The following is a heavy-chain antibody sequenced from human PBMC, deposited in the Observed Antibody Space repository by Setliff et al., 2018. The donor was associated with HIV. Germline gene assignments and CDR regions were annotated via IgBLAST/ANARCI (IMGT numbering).Heavy chain of an antibody. J-gene: IGHJ6*02. Sequence: PSETLSLTCSVSGGSFSSDSYYWGWIRQFPGKGLEWIGSIYYSGSTYYHPSIKSRVTISVDTSKNQFSLKLSSVTAADTALYYCATGAFIGYGWSYFGMDVWGQGTTVTVSS. CDR2: IYYSGST. CDR3: ATGAFIGYGWSYFGMDV. D-gene: IGHD3-22*01. CDR1: GGSFSSDSYY. V-gene: IGHV4-39*07.